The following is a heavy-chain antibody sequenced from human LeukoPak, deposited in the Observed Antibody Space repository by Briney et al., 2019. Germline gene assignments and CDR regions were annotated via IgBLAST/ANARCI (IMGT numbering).Heavy chain of an antibody. CDR3: ARESSAAGIDY. CDR2: IYYSGST. J-gene: IGHJ4*02. D-gene: IGHD6-13*01. CDR1: GGSISSYY. Sequence: PSETLSLTCTVSGGSISSYYWSWIRQPPGKGLEWIGYIYYSGSTNYNPSLKSRVTISVDTSKNQFSLKLSPVTAADTAVYYCARESSAAGIDYWGQGTLVTVSS. V-gene: IGHV4-59*01.